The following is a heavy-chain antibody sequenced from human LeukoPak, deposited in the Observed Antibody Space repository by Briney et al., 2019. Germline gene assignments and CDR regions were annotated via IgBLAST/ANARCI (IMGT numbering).Heavy chain of an antibody. CDR1: GFPFSSYA. J-gene: IGHJ6*02. CDR2: ISDSGGST. D-gene: IGHD2-15*01. Sequence: PGGSLRLSCSASGFPFSSYAMHWVRQAPGKGLEYVSAISDSGGSTYYADSVKGRFTISRDNSKNTLYLQMSSLRAEDTAVYCCVRGYSFGPYGMDVWGQGTTVTVSS. CDR3: VRGYSFGPYGMDV. V-gene: IGHV3-64D*09.